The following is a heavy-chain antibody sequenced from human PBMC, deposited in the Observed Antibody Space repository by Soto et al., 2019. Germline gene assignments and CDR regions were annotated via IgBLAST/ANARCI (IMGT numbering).Heavy chain of an antibody. Sequence: GGSLRLSCAASGFTFSSYSMNWVRQAPGKGLEWVSYISSSSSTIYYADSVKGRFTISRDNAKNSLYLQMNSLRAEDTAVYYCVTYYGSGSYFPDHYYYGMDVWGQGTTVTVSS. J-gene: IGHJ6*02. D-gene: IGHD3-10*01. CDR2: ISSSSSTI. CDR3: VTYYGSGSYFPDHYYYGMDV. CDR1: GFTFSSYS. V-gene: IGHV3-48*01.